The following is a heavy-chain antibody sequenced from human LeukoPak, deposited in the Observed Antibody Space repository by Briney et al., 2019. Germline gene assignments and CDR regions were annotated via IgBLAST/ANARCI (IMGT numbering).Heavy chain of an antibody. V-gene: IGHV4-34*01. CDR2: INHSGST. Sequence: PSETLSLTCAVYGGSFSGYYWSWIRRPPGKGLEWIGEINHSGSTNYNPSLKSRVTISVDTSKNQFSLKLSSVTAADTAVYYCARGRPPYGYWGQGTLVTVSS. CDR1: GGSFSGYY. D-gene: IGHD2-21*01. CDR3: ARGRPPYGY. J-gene: IGHJ4*02.